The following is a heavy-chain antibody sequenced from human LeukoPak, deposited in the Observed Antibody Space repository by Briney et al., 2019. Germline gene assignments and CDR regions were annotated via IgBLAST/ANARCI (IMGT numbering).Heavy chain of an antibody. D-gene: IGHD6-19*01. CDR3: ARGEQWLALDY. CDR2: IIPILGIA. J-gene: IGHJ4*02. Sequence: SVKVSCKASGYTFTGYYMHWVRQAPGQGLEWMGRIIPILGIANYAQKFQGRVTITADKSTSTAYMELSSLRSEDTAVYYCARGEQWLALDYWGQGTLVTVSS. CDR1: GYTFTGYY. V-gene: IGHV1-69*04.